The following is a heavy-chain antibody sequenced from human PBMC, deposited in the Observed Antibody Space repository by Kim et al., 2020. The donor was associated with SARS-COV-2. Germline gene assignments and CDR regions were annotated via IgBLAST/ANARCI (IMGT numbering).Heavy chain of an antibody. CDR3: AREAAAGLQGYFDY. Sequence: AGSGRGRFTTARANSKNTLYLTMNSRRAEDTAVYYCAREAAAGLQGYFDYWGQGTLVTVSS. D-gene: IGHD6-13*01. V-gene: IGHV3-30*01. J-gene: IGHJ4*02.